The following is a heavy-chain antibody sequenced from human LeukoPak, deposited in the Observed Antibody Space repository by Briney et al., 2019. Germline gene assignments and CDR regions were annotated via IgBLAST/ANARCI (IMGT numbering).Heavy chain of an antibody. J-gene: IGHJ6*02. V-gene: IGHV1-24*01. D-gene: IGHD2-15*01. CDR2: FYPEDGET. CDR1: VYTLTELS. CDR3: ATGYCSGGSCYATYYYGMDV. Sequence: GASVKVSCMVSVYTLTELSMHWVRPAPGKGLEWMGGFYPEDGETNYAQTLQGRVTITEDTSTDTAYMELSSLRSEDTAVYYCATGYCSGGSCYATYYYGMDVWGQGTTVTVSS.